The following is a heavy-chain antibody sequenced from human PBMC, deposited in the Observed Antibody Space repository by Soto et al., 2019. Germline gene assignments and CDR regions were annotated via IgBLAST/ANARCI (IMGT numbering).Heavy chain of an antibody. J-gene: IGHJ5*02. CDR1: GGSFSSSSYY. CDR2: LYYIGST. V-gene: IGHV4-39*01. D-gene: IGHD3-10*01. CDR3: ARRIGGAAPPRHNWFRL. Sequence: QLQLQESGPGLVKPSETLSLTCTVSGGSFSSSSYYWGWIRQPPGKGLEWIGSLYYIGSTDYNPSLQSLVTISAVTSKNQFSVKLRSVTAVYTAGYYCARRIGGAAPPRHNWFRLWGQGTLGTVFS.